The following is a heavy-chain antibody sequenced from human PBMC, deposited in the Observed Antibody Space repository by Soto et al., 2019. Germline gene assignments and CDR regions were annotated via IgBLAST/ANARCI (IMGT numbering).Heavy chain of an antibody. Sequence: EVQLVESGGGLVKPGGSLRLSCAVSGFTFSDAWMTWVRQDPGKGLEWVGRIKRKIDGEKTDYAAPVKGRFTISRDDSRNTLYLQMNSLRTEDTAVYYCTIGVVVAETDYWGQGTLVTVSA. J-gene: IGHJ4*02. CDR2: IKRKIDGEKT. CDR3: TIGVVVAETDY. V-gene: IGHV3-15*01. CDR1: GFTFSDAW. D-gene: IGHD2-15*01.